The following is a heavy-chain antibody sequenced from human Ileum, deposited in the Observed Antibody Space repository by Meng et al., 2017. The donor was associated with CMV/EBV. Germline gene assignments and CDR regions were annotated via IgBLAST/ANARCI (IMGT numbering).Heavy chain of an antibody. Sequence: GESLKISCAASGFTFSSYGMHWVRQAPGKGLEWVAFIRYDGSNKYYADSVKGRFTISRDNSNNTLYLQMNSLRAEDTTVYYSAKAEGQWLAYFDYWGQGTLVTVSS. CDR2: IRYDGSNK. J-gene: IGHJ4*02. D-gene: IGHD6-19*01. CDR1: GFTFSSYG. CDR3: AKAEGQWLAYFDY. V-gene: IGHV3-30*02.